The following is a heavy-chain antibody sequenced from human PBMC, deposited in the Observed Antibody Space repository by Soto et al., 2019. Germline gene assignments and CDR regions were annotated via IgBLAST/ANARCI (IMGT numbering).Heavy chain of an antibody. CDR1: GSTFTTYS. J-gene: IGHJ5*02. D-gene: IGHD1-26*01. V-gene: IGHV1-18*01. CDR2: INHYNGNT. Sequence: GASVKVSCKASGSTFTTYSIAWVRQAPGEGLEWMVWINHYNGNTNYAQNFRGRVTMTTDTSTKTFSVNLCGMKLDVTAVYYCARESVGFYSNWFDPWGQGTVDTVSS. CDR3: ARESVGFYSNWFDP.